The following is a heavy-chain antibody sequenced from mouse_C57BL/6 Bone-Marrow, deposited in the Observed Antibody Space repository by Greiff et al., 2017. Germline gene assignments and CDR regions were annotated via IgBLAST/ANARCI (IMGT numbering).Heavy chain of an antibody. CDR2: IRSKSNNYAT. CDR3: VRHFGTGYAMDY. Sequence: EVKLVESGGGLVQPKGSLKLSCAASGFSFNTYAMNWVRQAPGKGLEWVARIRSKSNNYATYYADSVKDRFTISRDDSESMLYLQMNNLKTEDTAMYYCVRHFGTGYAMDYWGQGTSVTVSS. J-gene: IGHJ4*01. CDR1: GFSFNTYA. V-gene: IGHV10-1*01. D-gene: IGHD3-3*01.